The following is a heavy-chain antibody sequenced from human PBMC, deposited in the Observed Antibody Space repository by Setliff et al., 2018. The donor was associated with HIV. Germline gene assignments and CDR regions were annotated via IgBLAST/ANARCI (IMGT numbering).Heavy chain of an antibody. CDR3: ARTMGHVYTAMLKYYYYYYMDV. CDR1: GFSFPDAW. D-gene: IGHD5-18*01. J-gene: IGHJ6*03. Sequence: PGGSLRLYCAASGFSFPDAWMNWVRQAPGRGLEWIIGISHDGKSKHYAESVKGRFTISRDNSKNTLYLQMNSLRAEDTAVYYCARTMGHVYTAMLKYYYYYYMDVWGKGTTVTVSS. CDR2: ISHDGKSK. V-gene: IGHV3-30*03.